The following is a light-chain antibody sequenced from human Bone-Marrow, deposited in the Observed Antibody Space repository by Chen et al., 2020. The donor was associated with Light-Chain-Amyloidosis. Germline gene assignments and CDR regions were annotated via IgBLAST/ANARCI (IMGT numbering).Light chain of an antibody. CDR1: NMGSPS. CDR3: QVWDRSSDRPV. CDR2: DDS. J-gene: IGLJ3*02. V-gene: IGLV3-21*02. Sequence: SYVLTQPSSVSVAPGQTATIARGGNNMGSPSVHWYQPTPGQAPLLVVYDDSDRPSGIPERLSGSNSGNTATLTISSVEAGDEADYYCQVWDRSSDRPVFGGGTKLTVL.